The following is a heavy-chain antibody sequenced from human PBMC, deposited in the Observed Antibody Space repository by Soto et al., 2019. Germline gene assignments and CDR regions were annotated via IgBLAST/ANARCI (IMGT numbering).Heavy chain of an antibody. CDR3: ARDQRGYGDYVGWFDP. D-gene: IGHD4-17*01. Sequence: GASVKVSCKASGYTFTSYGISWVRQAPGQGLEWMGWISAYNGNTNYAQKLQGRVTMTTDTSTSTAYMELRSLRTDDTAVYYCARDQRGYGDYVGWFDPWRQGTLVTVSS. J-gene: IGHJ5*02. V-gene: IGHV1-18*01. CDR1: GYTFTSYG. CDR2: ISAYNGNT.